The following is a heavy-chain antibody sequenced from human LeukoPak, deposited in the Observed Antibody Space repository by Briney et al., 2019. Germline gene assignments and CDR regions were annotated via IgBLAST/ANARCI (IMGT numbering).Heavy chain of an antibody. CDR3: ARERRFLEWLLRY. CDR1: GFTFSSYT. V-gene: IGHV3-30-3*01. J-gene: IGHJ4*02. Sequence: GGSLRLSCAASGFTFSSYTMSWVRQAPGKGLQWVAVISYDGSNKYYADSVKGRFTISRDNSKNTLYLQMNSLRAEDTAVYYCARERRFLEWLLRYWGQGTLVTVSS. D-gene: IGHD3-3*01. CDR2: ISYDGSNK.